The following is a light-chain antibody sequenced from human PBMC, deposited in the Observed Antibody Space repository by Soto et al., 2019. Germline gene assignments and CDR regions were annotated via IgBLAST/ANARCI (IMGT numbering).Light chain of an antibody. Sequence: EIVMTQSPATLSVAPGDRATLSCRASQNISSNLAWYQQKPGQAPRVLIDGASTRATGIPARFSGSGSGTEFTLTISSLQSEDFAVYYCQQYNNWLWTFGQGTKVEIK. CDR1: QNISSN. J-gene: IGKJ1*01. V-gene: IGKV3-15*01. CDR3: QQYNNWLWT. CDR2: GAS.